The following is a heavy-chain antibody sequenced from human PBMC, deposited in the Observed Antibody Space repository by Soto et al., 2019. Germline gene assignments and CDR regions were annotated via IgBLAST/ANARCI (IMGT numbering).Heavy chain of an antibody. J-gene: IGHJ4*02. CDR3: ANVPIWCSSTSCYTEGFDY. Sequence: GGPLRLYCTASGFTFSDYAMSWVRQPPGKGLEWVSVISAGGSTYYADSVKGRFTVSRANSKNTLYLQMNSLRAEDTAVYYCANVPIWCSSTSCYTEGFDYWGQGTLVTVSS. V-gene: IGHV3-23*01. CDR1: GFTFSDYA. D-gene: IGHD2-2*02. CDR2: ISAGGST.